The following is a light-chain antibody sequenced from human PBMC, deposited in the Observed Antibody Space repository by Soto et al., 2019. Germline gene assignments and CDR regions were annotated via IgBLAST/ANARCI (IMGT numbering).Light chain of an antibody. V-gene: IGLV2-14*01. Sequence: QSALTQPASVSGSPGQSITISCTGTSSDVGGYNYVSWYQQDPGKAPKLMIYDVTNRPSGVSNRFSGSKSGNTASLSISGLQSEDEADYYCSSFTSGNTLVFGTGSKVTV. CDR3: SSFTSGNTLV. J-gene: IGLJ1*01. CDR2: DVT. CDR1: SSDVGGYNY.